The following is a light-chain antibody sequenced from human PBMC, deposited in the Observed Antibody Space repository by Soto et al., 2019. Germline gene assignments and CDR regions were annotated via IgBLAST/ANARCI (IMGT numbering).Light chain of an antibody. J-gene: IGKJ1*01. CDR3: QQSYSTPPT. CDR2: AAS. Sequence: DIQMTQSPSSLSASVGDRVTITCRASQSISSYLNWYQQKPGKAPKLLIYAASSLKSGVPSRCSGSGSGTDFTLTISSLQPEDFATYYCQQSYSTPPTYRQGTKVEVK. V-gene: IGKV1-39*01. CDR1: QSISSY.